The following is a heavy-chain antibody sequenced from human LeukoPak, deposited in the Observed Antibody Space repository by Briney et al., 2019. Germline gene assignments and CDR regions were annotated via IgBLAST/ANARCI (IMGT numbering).Heavy chain of an antibody. CDR3: ARGGRAYYDSNPFDY. CDR1: GGSFSGYY. J-gene: IGHJ4*02. Sequence: SETLSLTCAVYGGSFSGYYWSWIRQPPGKGLEWIGEINHSGSTNYNPSLKSRVTISVDTSKNQFSLKLSSVTAADTAVYYCARGGRAYYDSNPFDYWGQGTLVTVSS. CDR2: INHSGST. V-gene: IGHV4-34*01. D-gene: IGHD3-22*01.